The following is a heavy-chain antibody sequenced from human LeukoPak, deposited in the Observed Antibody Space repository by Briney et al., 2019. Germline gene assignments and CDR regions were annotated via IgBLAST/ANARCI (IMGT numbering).Heavy chain of an antibody. D-gene: IGHD5-18*01. J-gene: IGHJ4*02. CDR2: INGGSGNS. CDR3: AKGQGYNYGDSIDY. Sequence: PGGSLRLSCAASGFTFNNYDVTWVRQAPGKGLEWVAIINGGSGNSYYADSVKGRFTVSRDNSKNTLYLQMNSLRDEDTAVYYCAKGQGYNYGDSIDYWGQGTLVTVSS. CDR1: GFTFNNYD. V-gene: IGHV3-23*01.